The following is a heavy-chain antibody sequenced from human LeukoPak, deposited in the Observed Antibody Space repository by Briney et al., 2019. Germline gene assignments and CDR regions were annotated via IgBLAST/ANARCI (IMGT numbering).Heavy chain of an antibody. V-gene: IGHV3-7*01. CDR3: TRVSWRGEIF. CDR2: IKADGGEK. Sequence: PGGSLRLSCAASGFTFSTYWMNWFRQTPGKGLEWVAKIKADGGEKDHVASVKGRFTTSRDNAKKSLFLQMTSLRAEDTAVYYCTRVSWRGEIFWGQGTLVSVSS. J-gene: IGHJ4*02. CDR1: GFTFSTYW. D-gene: IGHD3-3*01.